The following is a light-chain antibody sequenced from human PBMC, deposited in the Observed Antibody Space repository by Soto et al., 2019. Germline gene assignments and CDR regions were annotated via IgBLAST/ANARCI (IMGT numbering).Light chain of an antibody. V-gene: IGLV2-14*01. J-gene: IGLJ1*01. CDR2: DVS. CDR1: SSDVGGYNY. CDR3: SSYSGSSTVDV. Sequence: HSALTQPASVSGSPGQSITISCTGTSSDVGGYNYVSWYQQHPGKAPKLMIYDVSNRPSGVSDRFSGSKSGNTASLTISGLQAEDEADYYCSSYSGSSTVDVFGTGTKLTVL.